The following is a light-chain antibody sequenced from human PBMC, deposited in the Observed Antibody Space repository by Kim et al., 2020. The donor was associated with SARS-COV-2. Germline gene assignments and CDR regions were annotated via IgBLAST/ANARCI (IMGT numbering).Light chain of an antibody. CDR1: QSLLDSTGYDY. V-gene: IGKV2-28*01. CDR3: MQALQTPLT. Sequence: PASISCRSSQSLLDSTGYDYLDWYLQKPGQSPQLLIYLGSNRASGVPDRFSGRGSGTDFTLKISRVEAEDVWVYYCMQALQTPLTFGQGTKVDIK. J-gene: IGKJ1*01. CDR2: LGS.